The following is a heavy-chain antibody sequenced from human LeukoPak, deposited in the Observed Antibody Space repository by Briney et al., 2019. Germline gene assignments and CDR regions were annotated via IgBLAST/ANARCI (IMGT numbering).Heavy chain of an antibody. D-gene: IGHD2-15*01. CDR3: AKDGRSAVDY. Sequence: GGSLRLSCATSGFTFSSYGMHWVRQAPGKGLEWVAFIRYDGSNKYYADSVKGRFTISRDNSKNTLYLQMNSLRAEDTAVYYCAKDGRSAVDYWGQGTLVTVSS. V-gene: IGHV3-30*02. CDR2: IRYDGSNK. CDR1: GFTFSSYG. J-gene: IGHJ4*02.